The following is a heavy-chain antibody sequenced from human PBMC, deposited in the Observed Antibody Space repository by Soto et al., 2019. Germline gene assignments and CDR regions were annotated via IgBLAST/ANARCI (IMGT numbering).Heavy chain of an antibody. CDR1: GGSIKAGGFY. D-gene: IGHD3-9*01. CDR2: MSYTGRT. V-gene: IGHV4-31*03. CDR3: ARETLDYDLLTHSSSVDAFDI. J-gene: IGHJ3*02. Sequence: QMQLQQSGPGLVEPSQTLSLTCTVSGGSIKAGGFYWSWIRQHPGRGLEWIGFMSYTGRTYSNPSLKSRVTISVDTSKNQFSLNLTSVTAADTAVYYCARETLDYDLLTHSSSVDAFDIWGQGTLVSVSS.